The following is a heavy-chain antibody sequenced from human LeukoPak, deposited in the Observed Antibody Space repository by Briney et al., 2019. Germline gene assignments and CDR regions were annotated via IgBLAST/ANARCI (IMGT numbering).Heavy chain of an antibody. CDR3: ARPIAAAGLYYYMDV. CDR1: GYTFTGYY. Sequence: GASVKVSCKASGYTFTGYYMHWVRQAPGQGLEWMGWINPNSGGTNYAQKFQGRVTMTRDTSISTAYMELSRLRSDDTAVYYCARPIAAAGLYYYMDVWGKGTTVTVSS. J-gene: IGHJ6*03. CDR2: INPNSGGT. V-gene: IGHV1-2*02. D-gene: IGHD6-13*01.